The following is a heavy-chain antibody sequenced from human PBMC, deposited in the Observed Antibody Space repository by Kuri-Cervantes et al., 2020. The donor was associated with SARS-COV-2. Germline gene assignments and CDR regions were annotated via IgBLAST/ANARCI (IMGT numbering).Heavy chain of an antibody. V-gene: IGHV4-34*01. CDR3: ARQVRDAYEGHLLTDYYSHFMDV. CDR1: GESFSGYY. D-gene: IGHD5-24*01. J-gene: IGHJ6*03. Sequence: SETLSLTCAFYGESFSGYYWNWIRQSPGKGLEWIGEVNHRGSTNYNPSLKSRVTISVDTSSKQFSLHLSSVTAADTAVYFCARQVRDAYEGHLLTDYYSHFMDVWGSGTTVTVSS. CDR2: VNHRGST.